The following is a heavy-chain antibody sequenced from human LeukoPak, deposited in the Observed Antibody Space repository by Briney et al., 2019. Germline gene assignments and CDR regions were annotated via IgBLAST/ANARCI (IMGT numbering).Heavy chain of an antibody. V-gene: IGHV3-21*01. CDR3: ASLKGLWLCFGAFDF. Sequence: GGSLRLSCAVSGFSFRDSSMAWVRQAPGKGLEWVSSISSGSEYKYYADSVKGRFTISRDHANNSLFLQMNSLRAEDTAVYYCASLKGLWLCFGAFDFWGQGTMVTVSS. CDR1: GFSFRDSS. D-gene: IGHD6-19*01. J-gene: IGHJ3*01. CDR2: ISSGSEYK.